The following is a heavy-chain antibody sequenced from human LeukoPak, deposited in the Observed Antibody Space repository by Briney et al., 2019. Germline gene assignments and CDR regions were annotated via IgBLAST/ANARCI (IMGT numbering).Heavy chain of an antibody. CDR3: ARTSSSAAAGL. D-gene: IGHD6-13*01. V-gene: IGHV3-23*01. CDR1: GFTFSSYA. Sequence: QTGGPLRLSCAASGFTFSSYAMSWVRQAPGKGLEWVSAISGSGGSTYYADSVKGRFTISRDNSKNTLYLQMNSLRAEDTAVYYCARTSSSAAAGLWGQGTLVTVSS. J-gene: IGHJ4*02. CDR2: ISGSGGST.